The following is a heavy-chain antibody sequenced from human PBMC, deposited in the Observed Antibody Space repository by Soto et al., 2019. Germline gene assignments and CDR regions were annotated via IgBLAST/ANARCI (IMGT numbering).Heavy chain of an antibody. CDR3: PRQGTRGY. CDR1: EYSFSTYW. V-gene: IGHV5-51*01. Sequence: PGESLKISCNGSEYSFSTYWIAWVRQGRGKGLKWMGIIFPGDSEARYSQPFQGQGTISADKSISTAYLQRTSLKSSDRAIYYCPRQGTRGYWGPGTLVTASS. CDR2: IFPGDSEA. J-gene: IGHJ4*02.